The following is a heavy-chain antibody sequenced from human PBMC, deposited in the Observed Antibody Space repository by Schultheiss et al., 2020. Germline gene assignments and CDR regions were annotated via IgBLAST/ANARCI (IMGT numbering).Heavy chain of an antibody. CDR2: INSDGSST. CDR1: GFTFSSYW. J-gene: IGHJ4*02. V-gene: IGHV3-74*01. Sequence: GGSLRLSCAASGFTFSSYWMHWVRQAPGKGLVWVSRINSDGSSTSYADSVKGRFTISRDNAKNSLYLQMNSLRAEDTAVYYCARDVTTVFYFDYWGQGTLVTVSS. D-gene: IGHD4-17*01. CDR3: ARDVTTVFYFDY.